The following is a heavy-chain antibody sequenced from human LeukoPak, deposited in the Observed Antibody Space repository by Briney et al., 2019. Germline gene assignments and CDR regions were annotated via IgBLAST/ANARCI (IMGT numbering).Heavy chain of an antibody. CDR1: GFTFSTYS. V-gene: IGHV3-48*01. D-gene: IGHD3-10*02. CDR2: ISSSSSTI. J-gene: IGHJ6*04. Sequence: GGSLRLSCAASGFTFSTYSMNWVRQAPGKGLEWVSYISSSSSTIYHADSVKGRFTISRDNAKNSLYLQMNSLRAEDTAVYYCAELGITMIGGVWGKGTTVTISS. CDR3: AELGITMIGGV.